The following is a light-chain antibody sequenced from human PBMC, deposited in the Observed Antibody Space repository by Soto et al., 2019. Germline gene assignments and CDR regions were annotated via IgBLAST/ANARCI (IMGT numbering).Light chain of an antibody. J-gene: IGKJ5*01. V-gene: IGKV3-20*01. CDR3: QQYTGPPTT. CDR1: QSFSNNY. CDR2: GAS. Sequence: EIVLTQSPGTLSLSPGERATLSCRASQSFSNNYLAWYQQKPGQAPRLLIYGASSRATGIPDRFSGSGSGTDFTLTITRLEPEDSAVYFCQQYTGPPTTFGQGTRLENK.